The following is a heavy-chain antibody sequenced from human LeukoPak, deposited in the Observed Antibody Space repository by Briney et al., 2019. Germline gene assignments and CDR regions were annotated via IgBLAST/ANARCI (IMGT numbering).Heavy chain of an antibody. Sequence: GRSLRLSCAASGFTFDGYAMHWVRRAPGKGLEWVSGISWNSGSIGYADSVKGRFTISRDNAKNSLYLQMNSLRAEDTALYYCAKDMFPIAAAGNDAFEIWGQGTMVTVSS. D-gene: IGHD6-13*01. V-gene: IGHV3-9*01. J-gene: IGHJ3*02. CDR3: AKDMFPIAAAGNDAFEI. CDR1: GFTFDGYA. CDR2: ISWNSGSI.